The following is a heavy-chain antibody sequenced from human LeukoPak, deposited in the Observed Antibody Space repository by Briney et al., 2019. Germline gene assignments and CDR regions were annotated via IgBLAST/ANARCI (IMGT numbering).Heavy chain of an antibody. CDR3: ASGTVLLWFGELPDQISQFDP. CDR2: IYHSGST. J-gene: IGHJ5*02. V-gene: IGHV4-4*02. CDR1: GGSISSSNW. Sequence: PSGTLSLTCAVSGGSISSSNWWSWVRQPPGKGLEWIGEIYHSGSTNYNPSLKSRVTISVDKSKNQFSLKLSSVTAADTAVYYCASGTVLLWFGELPDQISQFDPWGQGTLVTVSS. D-gene: IGHD3-10*01.